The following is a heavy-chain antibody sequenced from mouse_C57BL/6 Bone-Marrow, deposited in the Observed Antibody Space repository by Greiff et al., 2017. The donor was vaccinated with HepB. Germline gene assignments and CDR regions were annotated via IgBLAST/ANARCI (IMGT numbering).Heavy chain of an antibody. CDR3: ARLKPPTVVATKGYFDV. CDR2: IHPNSGST. Sequence: QVQLQQPGAELVKPGASVKLSCKASGYTFTSYWMHWVKQRPGQGLEWIGMIHPNSGSTNYNEKFKSKATLTVDKSSSTAYMQLSSLTSEDSAVYYCARLKPPTVVATKGYFDVWGTGTTVTVSS. CDR1: GYTFTSYW. J-gene: IGHJ1*03. D-gene: IGHD1-1*01. V-gene: IGHV1-64*01.